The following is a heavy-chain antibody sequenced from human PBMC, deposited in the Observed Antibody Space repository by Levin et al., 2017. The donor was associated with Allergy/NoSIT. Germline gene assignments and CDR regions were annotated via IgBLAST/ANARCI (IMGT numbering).Heavy chain of an antibody. D-gene: IGHD1-1*01. Sequence: GGSLRLSCAASGFTFSSYSMNWVRQAPGKGLEWVSSISSSSSYIYYADSVKGRFTISRDNAKNSLYLQMNSLRAEDTAVYYCARDRSETGTLDYWGQGTLVTVSS. J-gene: IGHJ4*02. V-gene: IGHV3-21*01. CDR2: ISSSSSYI. CDR1: GFTFSSYS. CDR3: ARDRSETGTLDY.